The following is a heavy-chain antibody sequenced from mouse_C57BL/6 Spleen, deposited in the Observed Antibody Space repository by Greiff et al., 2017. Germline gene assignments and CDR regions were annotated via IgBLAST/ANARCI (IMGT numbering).Heavy chain of an antibody. Sequence: VNVVESGTELVKPGASVKLSCKASGYTFTSYWMHWVKQRPGQGLEWIGNINPSNGGTNYNEQFKSKATLTVDKSSSTAYMQLSSLTSEDSAVYYCARSPYYAMDYWGQGTSVTVSS. CDR2: INPSNGGT. CDR3: ARSPYYAMDY. V-gene: IGHV1-53*01. J-gene: IGHJ4*01. CDR1: GYTFTSYW.